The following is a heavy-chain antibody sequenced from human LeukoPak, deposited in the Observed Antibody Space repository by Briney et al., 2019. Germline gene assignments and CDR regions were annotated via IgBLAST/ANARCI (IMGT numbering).Heavy chain of an antibody. CDR3: ARDRAVGATLDY. D-gene: IGHD1-26*01. Sequence: GGSLRLSCAASGFTFSSYSKNWVRQAPGKGLEWVSSISSSSSYIYYADSVKGRFTISRDNAKNSLYLQMNSLRAEDTAVYYCARDRAVGATLDYWGQGTLVTVSS. CDR1: GFTFSSYS. J-gene: IGHJ4*02. V-gene: IGHV3-21*01. CDR2: ISSSSSYI.